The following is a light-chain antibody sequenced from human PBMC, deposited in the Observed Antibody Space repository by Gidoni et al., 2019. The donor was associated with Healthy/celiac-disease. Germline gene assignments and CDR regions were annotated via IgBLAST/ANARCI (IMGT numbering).Light chain of an antibody. CDR3: QQRSNWPPGT. CDR2: DAS. V-gene: IGKV3-11*01. Sequence: EIVLTQSPATLSLAPGERATLSCRASQSVSSYLAWYQQKPCQAPRLLLYDASNRATGIPARFSGSGSGTDFTLTISSLEPEDFAVYYCQQRSNWPPGTFGGGTKVEIK. CDR1: QSVSSY. J-gene: IGKJ4*01.